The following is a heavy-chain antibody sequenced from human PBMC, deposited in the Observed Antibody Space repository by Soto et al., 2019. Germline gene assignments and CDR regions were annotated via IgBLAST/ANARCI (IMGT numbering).Heavy chain of an antibody. J-gene: IGHJ4*02. Sequence: SETLSLTCTVSGGSISSYYWSWIRQPPGKGLEWIGYIYYSGSTNYNPSLKSRVTISVDTSKNQFSLKLSSVTAADTAVYYCARVRYYDSSGYYPFDYWGQGTMVTVYS. CDR2: IYYSGST. D-gene: IGHD3-22*01. CDR3: ARVRYYDSSGYYPFDY. V-gene: IGHV4-59*01. CDR1: GGSISSYY.